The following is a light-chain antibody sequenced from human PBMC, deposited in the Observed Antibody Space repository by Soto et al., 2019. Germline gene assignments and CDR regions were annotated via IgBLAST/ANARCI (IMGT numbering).Light chain of an antibody. CDR3: QQSHGYPLT. Sequence: DIQLTQSPSFLSASEGDRVTITCRASQGISSYLAWYQQNPGKAPKLLIYAASTLQSGVPSRFSGSGSGTEFTLTISNLQPEDFATYYCQQSHGYPLTFGQGTKLEIK. CDR2: AAS. V-gene: IGKV1-9*01. CDR1: QGISSY. J-gene: IGKJ2*01.